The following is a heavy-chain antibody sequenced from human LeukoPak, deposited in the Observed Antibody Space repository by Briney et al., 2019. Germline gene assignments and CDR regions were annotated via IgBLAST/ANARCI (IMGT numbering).Heavy chain of an antibody. D-gene: IGHD5-18*01. CDR2: INHSGST. V-gene: IGHV4-34*01. J-gene: IGHJ3*02. CDR3: ARVGYSYGYEEAFDI. Sequence: MPSETLSLTCAVYGGSFSGYYWSWIRQPPGKGLEWIGEINHSGSTNYNPSLKSRVTISVDTSKNQFSLKLSSVTAADTAVYYCARVGYSYGYEEAFDIWGQGTMVTVSS. CDR1: GGSFSGYY.